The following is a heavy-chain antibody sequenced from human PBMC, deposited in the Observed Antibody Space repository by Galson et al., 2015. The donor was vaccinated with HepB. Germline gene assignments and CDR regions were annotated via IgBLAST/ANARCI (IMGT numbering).Heavy chain of an antibody. CDR3: ATVFATYNWSDLGP. V-gene: IGHV1-24*01. J-gene: IGHJ5*02. CDR2: FDPEDGET. Sequence: SVKVSCKVSGYTLTELSMHWVRQAPGKGLEWMGGFDPEDGETIYAQKFQGRVTMTEDTSTDTAYMELSSLRSEDTAVYYCATVFATYNWSDLGPWGQGTLVTVSS. CDR1: GYTLTELS. D-gene: IGHD1-20*01.